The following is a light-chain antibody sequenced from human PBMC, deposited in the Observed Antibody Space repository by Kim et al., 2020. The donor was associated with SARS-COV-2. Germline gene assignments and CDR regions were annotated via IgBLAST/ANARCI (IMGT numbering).Light chain of an antibody. J-gene: IGKJ4*01. CDR3: QLYNNWPLT. V-gene: IGKV3-15*01. Sequence: EIVMTQSPATLSVSPGERATLSCRASQSVSTNLAWYQQKPGQSPRLIIYGASTRATGIPARFSGSGSGTEFTLTISSLQSEDFAVYYCQLYNNWPLTFGGGTKLEIK. CDR2: GAS. CDR1: QSVSTN.